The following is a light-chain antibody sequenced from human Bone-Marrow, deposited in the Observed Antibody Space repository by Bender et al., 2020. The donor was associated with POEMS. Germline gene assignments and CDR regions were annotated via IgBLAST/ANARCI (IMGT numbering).Light chain of an antibody. CDR2: DDT. CDR3: QVWDSSTDQGV. J-gene: IGLJ2*01. CDR1: NIVSKT. Sequence: SFFLTHPPSFSFSPLHTSLITFYSYNIVSKTVHWYQQKSGQAPVLVLHDDTERPSATPARFSGSNSGDTATLTISRADAGDEADYYCQVWDSSTDQGVFGGGTKVTVL. V-gene: IGLV3-21*02.